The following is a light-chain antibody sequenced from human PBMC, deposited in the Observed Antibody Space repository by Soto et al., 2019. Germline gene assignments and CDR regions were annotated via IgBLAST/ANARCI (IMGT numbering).Light chain of an antibody. Sequence: DIVMTQSPDSLAVSLGERATINCKSSQSVLYSSNNKNYLAWYQQKPGQPPKLLIYWASTRESGVPDRFSGSGSGTDFTLTSSSLQAEDVAVYYCQQYYSTRFTCGAGTKVDIK. V-gene: IGKV4-1*01. CDR1: QSVLYSSNNKNY. CDR3: QQYYSTRFT. CDR2: WAS. J-gene: IGKJ3*01.